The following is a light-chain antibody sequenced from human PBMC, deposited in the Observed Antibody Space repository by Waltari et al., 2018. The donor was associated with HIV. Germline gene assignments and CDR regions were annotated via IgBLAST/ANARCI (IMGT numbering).Light chain of an antibody. V-gene: IGKV3-20*01. CDR1: QSLSNTY. CDR2: GAS. Sequence: VLTQSPGTLSLSTGERATLSCRASQSLSNTYLAWYQQRPGQAPRLLIFGASGRATGIPDRFSGSGSGTDFTLTISRLEPEDFAVYHCQQYDSSPLTFGGGTKVEIK. J-gene: IGKJ4*01. CDR3: QQYDSSPLT.